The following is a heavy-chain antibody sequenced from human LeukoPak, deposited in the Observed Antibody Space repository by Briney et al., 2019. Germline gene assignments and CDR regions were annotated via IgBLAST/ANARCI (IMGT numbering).Heavy chain of an antibody. CDR2: IYYSGST. D-gene: IGHD2-2*02. V-gene: IGHV4-31*11. CDR1: GGSFSGYY. CDR3: ARGRCSSTSCYTWNWFDP. J-gene: IGHJ5*02. Sequence: PSETLSLTCAVYGGSFSGYYWSWIRQHPGKGLEWIGYIYYSGSTYYNPSLKSRVTISVDTSKNQFSLKLSSVTAADTAVYYCARGRCSSTSCYTWNWFDPWGQGTLVTVSS.